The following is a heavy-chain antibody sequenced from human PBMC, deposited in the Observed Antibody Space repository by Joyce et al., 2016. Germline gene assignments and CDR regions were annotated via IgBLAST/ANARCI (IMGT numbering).Heavy chain of an antibody. J-gene: IGHJ4*02. Sequence: EVQLLESGGGLVQPGGSLRLSCAASGFTFSIYAMNWVRQAPGKGLAWVSGISGSGLSTYYADSVQGRFTISRDNSKNTLFLQMDSLRAEDTAVYYCARDQYGDPLDSWGQGTLVTVSS. CDR1: GFTFSIYA. CDR3: ARDQYGDPLDS. V-gene: IGHV3-23*01. CDR2: ISGSGLST. D-gene: IGHD4-17*01.